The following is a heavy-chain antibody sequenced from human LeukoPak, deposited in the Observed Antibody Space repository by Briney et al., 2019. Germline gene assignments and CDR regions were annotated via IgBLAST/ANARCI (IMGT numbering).Heavy chain of an antibody. D-gene: IGHD2-15*01. CDR3: ARDNGGCIGGSCYPFDY. Sequence: SETLSLTCTVSGGSISSYYWSWIRQPPGKGLEWIGYIYYSGSTNYNPSLKSRVTISVDTSKYQFSLKLSSVTAADSAVYYCARDNGGCIGGSCYPFDYWGQGTLVTVSS. CDR2: IYYSGST. CDR1: GGSISSYY. J-gene: IGHJ4*02. V-gene: IGHV4-59*01.